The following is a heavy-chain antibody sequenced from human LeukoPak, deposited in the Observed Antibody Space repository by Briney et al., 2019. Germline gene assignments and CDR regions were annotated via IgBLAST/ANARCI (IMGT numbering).Heavy chain of an antibody. CDR2: LFYGGKT. J-gene: IGHJ3*02. V-gene: IGHV4-39*07. D-gene: IGHD3-10*01. CDR3: AREAMVRDDAFDI. CDR1: GDSFSSSSHY. Sequence: SSETLSLTCTVAGDSFSSSSHYWAWIRQPPGEGLEWIGTLFYGGKTYPNPSLKSRVTMSIDTSKTQFSLKLSSVTAADTAVYYCAREAMVRDDAFDIWGQGAMVTVSS.